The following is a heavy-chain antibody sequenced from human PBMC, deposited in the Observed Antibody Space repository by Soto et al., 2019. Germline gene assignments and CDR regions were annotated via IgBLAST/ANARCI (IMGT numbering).Heavy chain of an antibody. Sequence: AASVKVSCKASGGTFSSYAISWVRQAPGQGLEWMGGIIPIFGTANYAQKFQGRVTITADESTSTAYMELSSLRSEDTAVYYCARGFAPRGMATILDSWGQGTLVTVSS. CDR2: IIPIFGTA. CDR3: ARGFAPRGMATILDS. CDR1: GGTFSSYA. D-gene: IGHD5-12*01. V-gene: IGHV1-69*13. J-gene: IGHJ4*02.